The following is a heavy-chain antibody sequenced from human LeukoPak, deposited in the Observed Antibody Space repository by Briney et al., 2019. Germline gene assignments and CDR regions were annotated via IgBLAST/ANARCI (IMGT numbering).Heavy chain of an antibody. V-gene: IGHV3-30*02. D-gene: IGHD3-10*01. CDR3: AKDLEYSGSGTPGAFDF. Sequence: PGGSLRLSCAASEFTFSSYGMHWVRQTPGRGLEWVAFIRYDGSTKYYRDSVKGRFTISRDNSKNTMYLQMKSLRAEDAAVYSCAKDLEYSGSGTPGAFDFWGQGTLVTVSS. CDR2: IRYDGSTK. CDR1: EFTFSSYG. J-gene: IGHJ4*02.